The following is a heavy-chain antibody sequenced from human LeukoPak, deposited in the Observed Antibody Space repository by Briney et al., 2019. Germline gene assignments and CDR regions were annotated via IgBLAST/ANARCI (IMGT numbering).Heavy chain of an antibody. Sequence: GASVKVSCKVSGYTLTELSMHWVRQAPGKGLEWMGGFDPEDGETIYAQKFQGRVTMTEDTSTDTAYMELSSLTSEDTAVYYCARDSRGAAAADDPFDFWGQGTMVTVST. D-gene: IGHD6-13*01. V-gene: IGHV1-24*01. CDR2: FDPEDGET. J-gene: IGHJ3*01. CDR1: GYTLTELS. CDR3: ARDSRGAAAADDPFDF.